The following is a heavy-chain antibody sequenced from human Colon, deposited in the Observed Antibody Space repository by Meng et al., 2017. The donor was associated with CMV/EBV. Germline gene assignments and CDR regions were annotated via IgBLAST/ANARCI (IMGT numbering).Heavy chain of an antibody. CDR3: VRETGGSSSSW. J-gene: IGHJ4*02. D-gene: IGHD6-6*01. V-gene: IGHV4-39*07. CDR1: GGAISTSNYY. CDR2: VSHSGIT. Sequence: SETLSLTCTVSGGAISTSNYYWAWLRQPPEKGLEWIGSVSHSGITYYSPSLKSRVTISIDTSKNQFSLRLSSVTGAGTAVYYCVRETGGSSSSWWGQGTLVTVSS.